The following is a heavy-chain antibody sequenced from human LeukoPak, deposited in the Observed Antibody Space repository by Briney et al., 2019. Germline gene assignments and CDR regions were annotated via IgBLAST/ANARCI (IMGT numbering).Heavy chain of an antibody. V-gene: IGHV4-39*07. CDR2: IYYSGTT. CDR1: GGSISSSSYY. CDR3: ARIVVTLYYNYNMDV. Sequence: PSETLSLTCTVSGGSISSSSYYWGWIRQPPGKGLEWIGSIYYSGTTYNNPSLKSRVTISVDTSKNQFSLKLSSVTAADTAVYYCARIVVTLYYNYNMDVWGQGTTVTVSS. D-gene: IGHD3-22*01. J-gene: IGHJ6*02.